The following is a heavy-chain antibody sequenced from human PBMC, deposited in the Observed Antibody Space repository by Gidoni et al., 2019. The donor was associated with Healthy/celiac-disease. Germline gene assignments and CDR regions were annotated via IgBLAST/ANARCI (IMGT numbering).Heavy chain of an antibody. CDR1: GGSFSGYY. J-gene: IGHJ4*02. Sequence: QVQLQQWGAGLLKPSETLSLTCAVYGGSFSGYYWSWIRQPPGKGLEWIGEINHSGSTNYNPSLKSRVTISVDTSKNQFSLKLSSVTAADTAVYYCARGGLSSSGWYTYWGQGTLVTVSS. V-gene: IGHV4-34*01. CDR3: ARGGLSSSGWYTY. CDR2: INHSGST. D-gene: IGHD6-19*01.